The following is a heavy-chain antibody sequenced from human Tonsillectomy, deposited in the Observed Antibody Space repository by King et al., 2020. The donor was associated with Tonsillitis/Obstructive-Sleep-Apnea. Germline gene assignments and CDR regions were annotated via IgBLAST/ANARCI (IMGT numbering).Heavy chain of an antibody. D-gene: IGHD2-15*01. J-gene: IGHJ3*02. V-gene: IGHV4-59*01. CDR1: GGSISSYS. Sequence: VQLQESGPGLVKPSETLSLTCTVSGGSISSYSWSWIRQTPGKGLEWIGYIYYSGSTNYNPSLKSRVTISVDTSKNHFSLTLSSVTAADTAVSYFARDMVVEAGVGAFDTWGQGIMVTVSS. CDR2: IYYSGST. CDR3: ARDMVVEAGVGAFDT.